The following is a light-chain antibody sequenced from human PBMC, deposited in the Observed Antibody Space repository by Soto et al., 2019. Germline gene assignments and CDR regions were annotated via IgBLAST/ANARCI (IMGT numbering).Light chain of an antibody. V-gene: IGKV1-12*01. CDR3: KQDHTLPLT. Sequence: DIEFTQSPFAESAGVGDRVTITRSSSQYVGRWLAWYQQRPGKAPKLLIYAASHLQSGVPSRFSGSGSGTDFTLTITSLPTDDFGTYYCKQDHTLPLTFGRGTKVDIK. CDR1: QYVGRW. J-gene: IGKJ4*01. CDR2: AAS.